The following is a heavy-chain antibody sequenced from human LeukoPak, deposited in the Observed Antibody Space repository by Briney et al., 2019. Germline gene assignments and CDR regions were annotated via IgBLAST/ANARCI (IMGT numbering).Heavy chain of an antibody. CDR2: INRSGGST. J-gene: IGHJ3*02. Sequence: ASVKVSCKASGYTFTAYYMHWVRQAPGQGLEWMGIINRSGGSTSYAQKFQGRITMTRDMSTSTVYMELSSLRSEDTAVYYCARGGGLDYGDYPGAFDIWGQGTIVTVSS. D-gene: IGHD4-17*01. V-gene: IGHV1-46*01. CDR1: GYTFTAYY. CDR3: ARGGGLDYGDYPGAFDI.